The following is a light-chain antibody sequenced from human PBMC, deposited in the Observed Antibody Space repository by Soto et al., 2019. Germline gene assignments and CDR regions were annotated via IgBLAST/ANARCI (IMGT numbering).Light chain of an antibody. CDR3: QQRGNWPRT. V-gene: IGKV3-11*01. Sequence: DIVLTQSPATLSLSPGERATLSCRASQSVSSYLAWYQQKLGQAPRLLIYDASKRATGIPARFSGSGSGTDFTLTISNLEPEDVAVYYCQQRGNWPRTFGQGTKVEIK. CDR1: QSVSSY. J-gene: IGKJ1*01. CDR2: DAS.